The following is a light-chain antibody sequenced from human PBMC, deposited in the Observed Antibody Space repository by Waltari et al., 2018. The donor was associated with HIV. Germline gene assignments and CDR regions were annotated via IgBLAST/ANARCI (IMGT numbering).Light chain of an antibody. CDR1: ESVTSF. V-gene: IGKV3-20*01. J-gene: IGKJ2*01. CDR2: DAS. CDR3: QQFGSSPYT. Sequence: EIVLTQSPATLSLSPGERATLSCRASESVTSFLAWYQQKPGQAPRLLLYDASSRAMGIPARFSGSGSGTDFTLTIRRLEPEDFAVYYCQQFGSSPYTFGQGTKLEIK.